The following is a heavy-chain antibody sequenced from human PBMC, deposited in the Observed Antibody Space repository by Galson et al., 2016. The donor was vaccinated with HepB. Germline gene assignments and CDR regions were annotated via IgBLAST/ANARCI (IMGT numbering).Heavy chain of an antibody. CDR3: ARDRGSAQYFFDS. Sequence: CAISGDSVGSYSSTWDWIRQSPSKGLEWLGRTYYSSQWYNDYAVSVKSRIIIKADTSKNLFSLQLNSVTPEDAAMYYCARDRGSAQYFFDSWGQGTLVTVSS. CDR2: TYYSSQWYN. CDR1: GDSVGSYSST. J-gene: IGHJ4*02. V-gene: IGHV6-1*01.